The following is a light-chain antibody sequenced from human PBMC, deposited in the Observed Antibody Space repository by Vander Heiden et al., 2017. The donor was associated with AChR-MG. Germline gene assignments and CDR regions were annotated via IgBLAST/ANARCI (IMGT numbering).Light chain of an antibody. CDR2: GAS. Sequence: ELVLTQSPGTLSLSPGERGTLSCRASQSVSRNFLAWYQQKPGQAPRLLIYGASSRATGIPDRFSGSGSGTDFTLTISRLEPEDFAVYYCQQYGSSPMTFGQGTRLEIK. CDR1: QSVSRNF. CDR3: QQYGSSPMT. J-gene: IGKJ5*01. V-gene: IGKV3-20*01.